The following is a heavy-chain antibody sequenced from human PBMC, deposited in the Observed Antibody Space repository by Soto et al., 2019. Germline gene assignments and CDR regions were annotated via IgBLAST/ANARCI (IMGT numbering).Heavy chain of an antibody. CDR3: AKDYDILTGPLDY. Sequence: EVQLLESGGGLVQPGGSLRLSCAASGFTFSSYAMSWVRQAPGKGLEWVSAISGSGGSTYYADSGKGRFTISRDNSKNTLYLQMNSLRAEDTAVYYCAKDYDILTGPLDYWGQGTLVTVSS. CDR2: ISGSGGST. J-gene: IGHJ4*02. CDR1: GFTFSSYA. V-gene: IGHV3-23*01. D-gene: IGHD3-9*01.